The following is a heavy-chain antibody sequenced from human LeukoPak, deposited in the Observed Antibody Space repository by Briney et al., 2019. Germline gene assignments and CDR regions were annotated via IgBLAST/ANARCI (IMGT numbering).Heavy chain of an antibody. J-gene: IGHJ4*02. Sequence: PSETLSLTCTVSGGSISSYYWSRIRQPPGKGLEWIGYIYYSGSTNYNPSLKSRVTISVDTSKNQFSLKLSSVTAADTAVYYCARLKVDTMVRGPSFDYWGQGTLVTVSS. V-gene: IGHV4-59*01. CDR3: ARLKVDTMVRGPSFDY. CDR1: GGSISSYY. CDR2: IYYSGST. D-gene: IGHD3-10*01.